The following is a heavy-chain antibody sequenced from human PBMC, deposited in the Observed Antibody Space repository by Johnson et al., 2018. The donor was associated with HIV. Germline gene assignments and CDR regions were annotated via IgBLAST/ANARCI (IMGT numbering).Heavy chain of an antibody. Sequence: MQLVESGGGFIKPGWSLRLSCATSGFTFSNAWMNWVRQAPGKGLEWVARIKSKTDGETTDYAAPVKGRFTISREDSKNTLYLQMNSLKADDTAVYYCTTGTIWGRGTKVTVSS. CDR2: IKSKTDGETT. V-gene: IGHV3-15*01. CDR3: TTGTI. J-gene: IGHJ3*02. CDR1: GFTFSNAW.